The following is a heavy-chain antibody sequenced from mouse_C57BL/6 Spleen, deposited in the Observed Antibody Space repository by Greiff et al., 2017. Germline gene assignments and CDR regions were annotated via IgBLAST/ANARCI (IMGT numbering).Heavy chain of an antibody. CDR2: IEPENGDT. CDR1: GFNIKDDY. Sequence: VQLQQSGAELVRPGASVKLSCTASGFNIKDDYMHWVKQRPEQGLEWIGWIEPENGDTEYASKFQGKATITADTSSNTAYPQLSSLTSEATAIYYCTMPYGRGDYAMDYWGQGTSVTVSS. V-gene: IGHV14-4*01. CDR3: TMPYGRGDYAMDY. J-gene: IGHJ4*01. D-gene: IGHD1-1*01.